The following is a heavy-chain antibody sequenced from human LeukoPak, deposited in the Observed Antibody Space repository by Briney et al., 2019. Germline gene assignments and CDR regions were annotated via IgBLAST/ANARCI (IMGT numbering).Heavy chain of an antibody. J-gene: IGHJ1*01. CDR3: ARDSSDIRSLIAH. Sequence: PGGSLRLSCAVSGFVFSTYGMHWVRQAPGKGLEWVAVIWDDGSNQYYVDSVRGRFTISRDNSKNTLYLQMNSLRAEDTAVYYCARDSSDIRSLIAHWGQGTLVTVSS. D-gene: IGHD2-15*01. CDR1: GFVFSTYG. CDR2: IWDDGSNQ. V-gene: IGHV3-33*01.